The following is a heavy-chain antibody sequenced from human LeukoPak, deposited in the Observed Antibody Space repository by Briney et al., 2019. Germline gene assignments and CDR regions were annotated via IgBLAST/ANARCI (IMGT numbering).Heavy chain of an antibody. V-gene: IGHV1-24*01. Sequence: ASVKVSCKVSGYTLTELSMHWVRQAPGKGLEWMGGFDPEDGETIYAQKFQGRVTMTEDTSTDTAYMELSSLRSDDSAVYYCAREEGNGSDFYFDYWGQGTLVTVSS. J-gene: IGHJ4*02. CDR3: AREEGNGSDFYFDY. CDR2: FDPEDGET. CDR1: GYTLTELS. D-gene: IGHD3-10*01.